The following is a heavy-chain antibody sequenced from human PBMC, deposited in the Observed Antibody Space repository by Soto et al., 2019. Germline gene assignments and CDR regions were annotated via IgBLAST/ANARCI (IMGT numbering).Heavy chain of an antibody. Sequence: QVQLQESGPGLVKPSQTLSLTCTVSGGSISSGDYYWSWIRQHPGKGLEWIGYIYYSGSTYYNPSLKSRVTLSVGKSKNQFSLKLSSVTAADTAVYYCATYGSGSYKPTTFDYWGQGTLVTVSS. CDR1: GGSISSGDYY. CDR3: ATYGSGSYKPTTFDY. CDR2: IYYSGST. J-gene: IGHJ4*02. V-gene: IGHV4-31*03. D-gene: IGHD3-10*01.